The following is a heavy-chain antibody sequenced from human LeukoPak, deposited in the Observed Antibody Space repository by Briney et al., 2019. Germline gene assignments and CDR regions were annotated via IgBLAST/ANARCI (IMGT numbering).Heavy chain of an antibody. J-gene: IGHJ4*02. D-gene: IGHD3-10*01. CDR2: IYHSGST. CDR1: GDSISGYS. CDR3: ARVGTMVRGVSDY. Sequence: SETLSLTCTVSGDSISGYSWTWIRQPPGKGLEWIGSIYHSGSTYYNPSLKSRVTISVDTSKNQFSLKLSSVTAADTAVYYCARVGTMVRGVSDYWGQGTLVTVSS. V-gene: IGHV4-38-2*02.